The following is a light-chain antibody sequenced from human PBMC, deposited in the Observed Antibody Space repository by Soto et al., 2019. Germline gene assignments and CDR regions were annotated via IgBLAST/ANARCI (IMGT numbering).Light chain of an antibody. Sequence: EIMMTQSPTTLSVSPGERATLSCRASQSFSSNLAWYQQKPGQAPRLLIYGASTRATGMPTRFSGSGSGTDFTLTISRLEPEDFAVYYCQQYGSSPRTFGQGTKVDI. CDR2: GAS. CDR3: QQYGSSPRT. V-gene: IGKV3-15*01. CDR1: QSFSSN. J-gene: IGKJ1*01.